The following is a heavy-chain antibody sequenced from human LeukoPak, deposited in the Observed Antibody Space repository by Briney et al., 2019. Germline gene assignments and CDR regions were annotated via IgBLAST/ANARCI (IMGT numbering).Heavy chain of an antibody. J-gene: IGHJ4*02. D-gene: IGHD6-19*01. CDR1: GFTFSSYG. CDR3: AKDGGGWYVFHSPYDY. Sequence: PGRSLRLSCAASGFTFSSYGMHWVRQAPGKGLEWVAVISYDGSNRYYADSVKGRFTISRDNSKNTLYLQMNSLRAEDTAVYYCAKDGGGWYVFHSPYDYWGQGTLVTVSS. V-gene: IGHV3-30*18. CDR2: ISYDGSNR.